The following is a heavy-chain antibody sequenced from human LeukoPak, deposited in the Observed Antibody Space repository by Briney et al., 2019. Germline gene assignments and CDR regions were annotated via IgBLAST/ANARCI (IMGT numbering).Heavy chain of an antibody. CDR1: GYTFTSYY. CDR2: INPSGGST. J-gene: IGHJ6*03. D-gene: IGHD3-22*01. Sequence: ASVTVSCKASGYTFTSYYMHWVRQAPGQGLEWMGIINPSGGSTSYAQKFQGRVTMTRDTSTSTVYMELSSLRSEDTAVYYCASPSADYYDSSGYYRGYMDVWGKGTTVTVSS. V-gene: IGHV1-46*01. CDR3: ASPSADYYDSSGYYRGYMDV.